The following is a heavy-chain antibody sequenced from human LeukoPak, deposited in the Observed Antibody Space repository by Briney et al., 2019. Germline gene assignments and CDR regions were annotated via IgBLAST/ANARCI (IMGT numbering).Heavy chain of an antibody. CDR3: AKYGAPDSGGLLGKPYFGS. J-gene: IGHJ4*02. CDR2: ISGSGGFT. D-gene: IGHD3-22*01. Sequence: PGGSLRLSCAASGFTFSSFAMSWVRQAPGKGLQWVSTISGSGGFTYYPDSVKGRFTISRDSSKNTVYLQVNSLSAEDTAVYYCAKYGAPDSGGLLGKPYFGSWGQGALVTVSS. CDR1: GFTFSSFA. V-gene: IGHV3-23*01.